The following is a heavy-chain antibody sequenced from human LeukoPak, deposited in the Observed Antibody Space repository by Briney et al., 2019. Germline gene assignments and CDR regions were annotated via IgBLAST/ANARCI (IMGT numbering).Heavy chain of an antibody. CDR2: IYHSGST. V-gene: IGHV4-38-2*02. D-gene: IGHD3-10*01. J-gene: IGHJ4*02. Sequence: SETLSLTCTVSGYSISSGYYWGWIRQPPGKGLEWIGSIYHSGSTYYNPSLKSRVTISVDTSKNQFSLKLSSVTAADTAVYYCAIFPFKGVTNFDYWGQGTLVTVSS. CDR1: GYSISSGYY. CDR3: AIFPFKGVTNFDY.